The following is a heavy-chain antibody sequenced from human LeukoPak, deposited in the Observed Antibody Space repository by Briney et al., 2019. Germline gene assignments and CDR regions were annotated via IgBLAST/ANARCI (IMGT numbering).Heavy chain of an antibody. V-gene: IGHV3-23*01. Sequence: GGSLRLSCAASGFTFSNFAMSWVRQAPGKGLEWVSTISGSGSSTYYADSVKGRFTISRDNGKNSLYLQMNSLRAEGTAVYYCARTLAARHTSGYIDYWGQGTLVTVSS. D-gene: IGHD3-22*01. CDR3: ARTLAARHTSGYIDY. CDR1: GFTFSNFA. J-gene: IGHJ4*02. CDR2: ISGSGSST.